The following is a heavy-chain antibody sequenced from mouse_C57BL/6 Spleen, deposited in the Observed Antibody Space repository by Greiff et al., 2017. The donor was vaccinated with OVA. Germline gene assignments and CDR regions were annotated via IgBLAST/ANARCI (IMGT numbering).Heavy chain of an antibody. J-gene: IGHJ2*01. D-gene: IGHD4-1*02. V-gene: IGHV5-4*01. Sequence: EVNLVESGGGLVKPGGSLKLSCAASGFTFSSYAMSWVRQTPEKRLEWVATISDGGSYTYYPDNVKGRFTISRDNAKNNLYLQMSHLKSEDTAMYYCAREGDSNWYYFDYWGQGTTLTVSS. CDR1: GFTFSSYA. CDR3: AREGDSNWYYFDY. CDR2: ISDGGSYT.